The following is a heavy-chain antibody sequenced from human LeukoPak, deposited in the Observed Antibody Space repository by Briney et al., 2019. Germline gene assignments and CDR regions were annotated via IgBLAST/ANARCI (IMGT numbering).Heavy chain of an antibody. CDR2: IYHSGST. CDR3: ARDPRDGYAFDY. V-gene: IGHV4-4*02. D-gene: IGHD5-24*01. CDR1: GGXISSTNW. Sequence: SGTLSLTCAVSGGXISSTNWWSWVRQPPGKGLEWIGEIYHSGSTNYNPSLKSRVTISVDKSKNQFSLRLTSVTAADTAVYYCARDPRDGYAFDYWGQGTLVTVSS. J-gene: IGHJ4*02.